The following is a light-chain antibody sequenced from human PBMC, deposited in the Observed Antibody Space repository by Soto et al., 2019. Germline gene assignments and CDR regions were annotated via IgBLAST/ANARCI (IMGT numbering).Light chain of an antibody. CDR1: QSVSSTF. CDR2: GAS. V-gene: IGKV3-20*01. Sequence: EVVLTQSPDTLSLSPGERATLSCRASQSVSSTFLAWYHQRPGQAPRLLIYGASSRATGIPDRLSGSGSGRASTLTISRQEPEEIGLYYSQQFGPSATSGQRNKVET. CDR3: QQFGPSAT. J-gene: IGKJ1*01.